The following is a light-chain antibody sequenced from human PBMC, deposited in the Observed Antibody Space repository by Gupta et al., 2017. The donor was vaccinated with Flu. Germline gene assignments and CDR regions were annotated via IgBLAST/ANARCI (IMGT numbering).Light chain of an antibody. CDR2: WAS. Sequence: LGERATINCKSSQSVLYSSNNKNYLAWYQQKPGQPPKLLIYWASTRESGVPDRFSGSGSGTDFTLTISSLQAEDVAVYYCQQYYSTPLTFGGGTKVEIK. CDR1: QSVLYSSNNKNY. J-gene: IGKJ4*01. CDR3: QQYYSTPLT. V-gene: IGKV4-1*01.